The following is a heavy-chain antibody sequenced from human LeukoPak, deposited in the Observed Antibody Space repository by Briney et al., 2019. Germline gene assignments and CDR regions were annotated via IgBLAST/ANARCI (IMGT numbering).Heavy chain of an antibody. CDR1: GFTFSSSG. CDR2: IQHDGTKT. Sequence: GESLRLSCAASGFTFSSSGMPWVRQAPGRGLEWVALIQHDGTKTYYAHCVKGRITNSRDSSENTLYLQLNILRTDDTAVYYCAKGAFVRLGELSPHWGQGTLVTVSS. D-gene: IGHD3-16*02. V-gene: IGHV3-30*02. J-gene: IGHJ4*02. CDR3: AKGAFVRLGELSPH.